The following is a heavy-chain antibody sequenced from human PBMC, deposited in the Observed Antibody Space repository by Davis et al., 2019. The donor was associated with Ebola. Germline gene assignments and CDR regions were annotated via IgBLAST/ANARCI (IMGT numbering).Heavy chain of an antibody. V-gene: IGHV3-11*01. CDR1: GFTFSDYY. CDR3: ANWNDGGDAFDI. Sequence: GESLKISCAASGFTFSDYYMSWIRQAPGKGLEWVSYISSSGSTIYYADSVKGRFTISRDNAKNSLYLQMNSLGAEDTAVYYCANWNDGGDAFDIWGQGTMVTVSS. J-gene: IGHJ3*02. CDR2: ISSSGSTI. D-gene: IGHD1-1*01.